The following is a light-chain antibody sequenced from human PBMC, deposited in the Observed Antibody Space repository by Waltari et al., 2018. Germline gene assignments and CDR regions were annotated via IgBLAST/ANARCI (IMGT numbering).Light chain of an antibody. CDR1: SSDVGGYNY. V-gene: IGLV2-14*01. Sequence: QSALTQPASVSGSPGQSITISCTGTSSDVGGYNYVSWYHQHPGKAPKLMIYEVSNRPSGVSNRFSGAKSGNKASLTISGLQAEDEADYYCSSYTSSSTLYVFGTGTKVTVL. CDR2: EVS. J-gene: IGLJ1*01. CDR3: SSYTSSSTLYV.